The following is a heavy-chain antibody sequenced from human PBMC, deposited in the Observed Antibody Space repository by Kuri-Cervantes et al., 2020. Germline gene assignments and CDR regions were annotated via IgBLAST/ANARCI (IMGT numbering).Heavy chain of an antibody. CDR1: GFTFSSYA. CDR2: ISGSGVGT. Sequence: GESLKISCAASGFTFSSYAMSWVRQAPGKGLEWVSTISGSGVGTYYADSVKGRFTISRDNSKNTLYLQMNSLRVEDTAVYYCAKSPGDHGDYWGQGTLVTVSS. V-gene: IGHV3-23*01. D-gene: IGHD4-17*01. CDR3: AKSPGDHGDY. J-gene: IGHJ4*02.